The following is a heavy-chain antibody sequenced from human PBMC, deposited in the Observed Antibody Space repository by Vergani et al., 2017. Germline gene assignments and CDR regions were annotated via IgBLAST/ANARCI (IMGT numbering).Heavy chain of an antibody. Sequence: VQLVESGGGVVQPGRSLRLSCAASGFTFSSYGMHWVRQAPGKGLEWVAVIWYDGSNKYYPDSVKGRFTISRDNSKNTLYLQMNSLRVEDTAVYYCARGYKVVRPGEDHFDYWGQGTLVTVPS. D-gene: IGHD2-2*01. CDR1: GFTFSSYG. CDR2: IWYDGSNK. J-gene: IGHJ4*02. V-gene: IGHV3-33*01. CDR3: ARGYKVVRPGEDHFDY.